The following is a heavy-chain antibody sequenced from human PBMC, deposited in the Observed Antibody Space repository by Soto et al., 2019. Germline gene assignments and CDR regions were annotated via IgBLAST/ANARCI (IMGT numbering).Heavy chain of an antibody. V-gene: IGHV3-9*01. CDR3: AKLATFVVGATYFDY. Sequence: PGGSLRLSCAASGFTFDDYAMHWVRQAPGKGLEWVSGISWNSGSIGYADFVKGRFTISRDNAKNSLYLQMNSLRAEDTALYYCAKLATFVVGATYFDYWGQGTLVTVSS. D-gene: IGHD1-26*01. J-gene: IGHJ4*02. CDR2: ISWNSGSI. CDR1: GFTFDDYA.